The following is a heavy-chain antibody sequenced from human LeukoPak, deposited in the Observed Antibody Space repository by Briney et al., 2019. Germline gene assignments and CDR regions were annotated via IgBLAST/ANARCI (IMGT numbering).Heavy chain of an antibody. CDR3: ASSASVVGAFDI. CDR2: IYVGDSDT. CDR1: GYSFTSYW. Sequence: GESLKIPCKAPGYSFTSYWIGWVRQIPGKGLECMGIIYVGDSDTRYSPSFQGEVTISVDKSISTAYLQWRTLKASDTPMYYCASSASVVGAFDIWGQGTMVTVSA. V-gene: IGHV5-51*01. J-gene: IGHJ3*02. D-gene: IGHD2-21*01.